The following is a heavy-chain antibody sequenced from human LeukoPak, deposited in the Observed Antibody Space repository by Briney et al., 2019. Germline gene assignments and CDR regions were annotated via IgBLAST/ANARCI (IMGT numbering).Heavy chain of an antibody. J-gene: IGHJ4*02. D-gene: IGHD4-17*01. Sequence: GASVKVSCKASGGTFSSYAISWVRQAPGQGLEWMGGIIPIFGTANYAQKFQGRVTITTDESTSTAYVELSSLRSEDTAVYYCARGHYGDYGAFDYWGQGTLVTVSS. CDR1: GGTFSSYA. CDR2: IIPIFGTA. CDR3: ARGHYGDYGAFDY. V-gene: IGHV1-69*05.